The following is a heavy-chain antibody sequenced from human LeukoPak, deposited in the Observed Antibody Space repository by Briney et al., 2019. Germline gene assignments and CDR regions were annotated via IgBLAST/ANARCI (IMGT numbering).Heavy chain of an antibody. V-gene: IGHV3-21*01. D-gene: IGHD3-9*01. CDR2: ISSSSSYI. CDR3: ARASGVLPSFEWANWFDT. CDR1: GFTFSSYS. Sequence: GGSLRLSCAASGFTFSSYSMNWVRQAPGKGLEWVSSISSSSSYIYYADSVKGRFTISRDNAKNSLYLQMNSLRAEDTAVYYCARASGVLPSFEWANWFDTWGQGSLVTVSS. J-gene: IGHJ5*02.